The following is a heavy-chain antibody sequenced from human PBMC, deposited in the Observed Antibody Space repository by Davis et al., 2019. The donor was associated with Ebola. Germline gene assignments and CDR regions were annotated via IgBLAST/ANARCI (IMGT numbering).Heavy chain of an antibody. V-gene: IGHV4-34*01. CDR1: GGSFSGYY. Sequence: MPSETLSLTCAVYGGSFSGYYWSWIRQPPGKGLEWIGEINHSGSTNYNPSLKSRVTISVDTSKNQFSLKLSSVTAADTAVYYCARGFLGYCTNGVCYGLDYWGQGTLVTVSS. CDR2: INHSGST. J-gene: IGHJ4*02. CDR3: ARGFLGYCTNGVCYGLDY. D-gene: IGHD2-8*01.